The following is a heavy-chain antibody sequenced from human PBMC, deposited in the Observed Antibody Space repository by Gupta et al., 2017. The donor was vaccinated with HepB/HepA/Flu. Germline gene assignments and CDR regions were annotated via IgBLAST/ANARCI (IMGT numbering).Heavy chain of an antibody. J-gene: IGHJ1*01. CDR2: IYNGGNT. CDR1: GFSVSNSN. Sequence: EVQLAESGGGLVQPGGSLRLSCAASGFSVSNSNMVWIRQVPGKGLEWVSVIYNGGNTYYADSVKGRFTISRDKDKNTLHLQMNNVSADDTAVYHCARATGGTYSTAEYFHHWGQGTLVTVSA. CDR3: ARATGGTYSTAEYFHH. D-gene: IGHD1-26*01. V-gene: IGHV3-66*01.